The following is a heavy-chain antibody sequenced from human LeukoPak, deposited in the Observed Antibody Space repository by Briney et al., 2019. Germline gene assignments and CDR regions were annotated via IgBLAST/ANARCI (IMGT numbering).Heavy chain of an antibody. D-gene: IGHD3-22*01. CDR3: ARGYYYESSGYYGY. CDR1: GFTVSSNY. V-gene: IGHV3-7*01. CDR2: IKQDGSEK. Sequence: PGGSLRLSCAASGFTVSSNYMSWVRQAPGKGLEWVANIKQDGSEKYYVDSVKGRYTISRDNAKNSVYLQMNSLRAEDTAVYYCARGYYYESSGYYGYWGQGTLVTVSS. J-gene: IGHJ4*02.